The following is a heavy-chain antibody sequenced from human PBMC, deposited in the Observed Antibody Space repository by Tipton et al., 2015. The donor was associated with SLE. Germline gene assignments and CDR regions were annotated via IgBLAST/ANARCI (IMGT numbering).Heavy chain of an antibody. CDR2: ISYDGSNK. V-gene: IGHV3-30-3*01. CDR3: VSTKGVIWEWLPPSDAFDI. D-gene: IGHD3-3*01. J-gene: IGHJ3*02. CDR1: GFTFSSYA. Sequence: SLRLSCAASGFTFSSYAMHWVRQAPGKGLEWVAVISYDGSNKYYADSVKGRFTISRDNSKNTLYLQMNSLRAEDTAVYYCVSTKGVIWEWLPPSDAFDIWGQGTMVTVSS.